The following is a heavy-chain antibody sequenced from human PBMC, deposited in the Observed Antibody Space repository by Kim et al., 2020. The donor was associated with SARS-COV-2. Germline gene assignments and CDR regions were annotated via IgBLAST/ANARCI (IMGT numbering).Heavy chain of an antibody. D-gene: IGHD3-10*01. CDR3: AREGGGSYYVNFDY. CDR2: ISAYNGNT. CDR1: GYTFINYD. Sequence: ASVKVSCKASGYTFINYDISWVRQAPGQGLEWMGWISAYNGNTNYAQKLQGRVTMTTDTSTNTAYMELRSLRSDDTAVYYCAREGGGSYYVNFDYWGQGTLVTVSS. J-gene: IGHJ4*02. V-gene: IGHV1-18*04.